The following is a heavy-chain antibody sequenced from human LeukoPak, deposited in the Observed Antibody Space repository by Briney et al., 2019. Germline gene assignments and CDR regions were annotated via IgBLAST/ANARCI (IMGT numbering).Heavy chain of an antibody. J-gene: IGHJ3*02. CDR2: ISGSGGIT. CDR1: GYSFMSSA. V-gene: IGHV3-23*01. Sequence: ASVKVSCKASGYSFMSSAISWVRQAPGKGLEWVSSISGSGGITYYADSVKGRFTISRDNSKNTLYLQMNSLRAEDTAVYHCANPYSSSWYGGFDIWGQGTMVTVSS. D-gene: IGHD6-13*01. CDR3: ANPYSSSWYGGFDI.